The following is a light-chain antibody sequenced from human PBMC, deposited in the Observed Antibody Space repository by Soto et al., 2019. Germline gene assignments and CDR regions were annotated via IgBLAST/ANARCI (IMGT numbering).Light chain of an antibody. CDR3: QQSYNIPRS. CDR2: AAS. CDR1: QSISNY. V-gene: IGKV1-39*01. Sequence: DILMTQYPSSLSSSVGDRVTITCRASQSISNYLNWYQQKPGKAPNLLIYAASTLQSGVPSRFSGGGSGTDFTLTISSLHPEDFATYYCQQSYNIPRSFGQGTRLEIK. J-gene: IGKJ5*01.